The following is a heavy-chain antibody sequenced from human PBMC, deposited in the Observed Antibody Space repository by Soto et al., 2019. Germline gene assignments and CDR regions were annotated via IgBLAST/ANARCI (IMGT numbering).Heavy chain of an antibody. D-gene: IGHD4-17*01. J-gene: IGHJ4*02. CDR1: GFTFSIYE. Sequence: PGGSLRLSCAASGFTFSIYEMNWVGQAPGKGLEWVSYISGSGNSIYYADSVKGRFTISRDNAQSSLYLQMNSLRAEDTAVYYCARDGRYGDLDTWGQGTLVTVSS. CDR2: ISGSGNSI. CDR3: ARDGRYGDLDT. V-gene: IGHV3-48*03.